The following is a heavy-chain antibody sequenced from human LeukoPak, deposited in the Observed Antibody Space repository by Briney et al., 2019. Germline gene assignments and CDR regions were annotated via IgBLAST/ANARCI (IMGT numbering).Heavy chain of an antibody. V-gene: IGHV3-53*01. D-gene: IGHD1-14*01. J-gene: IGHJ4*02. CDR2: LYSDGNT. CDR1: GFTVITND. Sequence: GGSLRLSCAASGFTVITNDMTWVRQAPGKGLEWVSVLYSDGNTKYADSVQGRFTISRDNSKYTLYLEMNSLSPDDTAVYYCARGVEPLAANTLAYWGQGTLVTVSS. CDR3: ARGVEPLAANTLAY.